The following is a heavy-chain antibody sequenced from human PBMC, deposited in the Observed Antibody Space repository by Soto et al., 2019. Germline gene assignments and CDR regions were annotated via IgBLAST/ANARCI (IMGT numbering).Heavy chain of an antibody. CDR1: GFTFSSYS. CDR3: ARDTYYDILTGYFRIRSGMDV. Sequence: EVQLVESGGGLVKPGGSLRLSCAASGFTFSSYSMNWVRQAPGKGLEWVSSISSSSSYIYYADSVKGRFTISRDNAKNSLYLQMNSLRAEDTAVYYCARDTYYDILTGYFRIRSGMDVWGQGTTVTVSS. V-gene: IGHV3-21*01. J-gene: IGHJ6*02. CDR2: ISSSSSYI. D-gene: IGHD3-9*01.